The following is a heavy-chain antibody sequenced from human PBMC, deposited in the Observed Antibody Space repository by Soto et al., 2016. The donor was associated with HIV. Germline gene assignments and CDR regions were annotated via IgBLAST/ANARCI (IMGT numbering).Heavy chain of an antibody. CDR1: GFTFSSYW. V-gene: IGHV3-74*01. Sequence: EVQLVESGGGLVQPGGSLRLSCAASGFTFSSYWMHWVRQAPGKGLVWVSRINSDGSSTSYADSVKGRFTISRDNAKNTLYLQMNSLRAEDTAVYYCARGGGFGGHNWFDPWGQGTLVTVSS. D-gene: IGHD3-10*01. CDR3: ARGGGFGGHNWFDP. J-gene: IGHJ5*02. CDR2: INSDGSST.